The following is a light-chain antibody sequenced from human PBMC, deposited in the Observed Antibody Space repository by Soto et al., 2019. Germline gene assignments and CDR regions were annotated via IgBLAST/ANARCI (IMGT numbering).Light chain of an antibody. V-gene: IGLV2-14*01. Sequence: QSVLTQPASVSGSPGQSITISCIGTSSDVGGYNYVSWYQQHPGQAPKVMIYEVGNRPSGVSNRFSGSKSGNTASLTISGLQAEDEADYYCSSYTSTSTSVVFGGGTQLTVL. CDR2: EVG. CDR3: SSYTSTSTSVV. J-gene: IGLJ2*01. CDR1: SSDVGGYNY.